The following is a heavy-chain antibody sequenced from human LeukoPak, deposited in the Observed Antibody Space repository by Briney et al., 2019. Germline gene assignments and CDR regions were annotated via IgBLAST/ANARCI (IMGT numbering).Heavy chain of an antibody. J-gene: IGHJ4*02. CDR1: GGSISSGGYY. CDR2: IYHSGST. V-gene: IGHV4-30-2*01. Sequence: SETLSLTCTVSGGSISSGGYYWSWIRQPPGKGLEWIGYIYHSGSTYYNPSLKSRVTISVDRSKNQFSLKLSSVTAADTAVYYCARGYYDFWSGSDYWGQGTLVTVSS. D-gene: IGHD3-3*01. CDR3: ARGYYDFWSGSDY.